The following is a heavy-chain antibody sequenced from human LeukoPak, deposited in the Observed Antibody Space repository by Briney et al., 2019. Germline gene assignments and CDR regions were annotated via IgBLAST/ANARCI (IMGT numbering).Heavy chain of an antibody. CDR2: INPNSGGT. J-gene: IGHJ3*02. CDR3: ASWAGTIHSYDAFDI. V-gene: IGHV1-2*02. Sequence: GASVKVSCKASGYTFIGYYMHWVRQAPGQGLEWMGWINPNSGGTNYAQKFQGRVTMTRDTSISTAYMELSRLRSDDTAVYYCASWAGTIHSYDAFDIWGQGTMVTVSS. D-gene: IGHD1-1*01. CDR1: GYTFIGYY.